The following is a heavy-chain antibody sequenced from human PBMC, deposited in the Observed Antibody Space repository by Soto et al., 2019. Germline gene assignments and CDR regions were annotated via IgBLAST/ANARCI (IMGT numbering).Heavy chain of an antibody. CDR2: INHSGSD. CDR3: ARGGYFHL. CDR1: GGSLSGYF. J-gene: IGHJ2*01. Sequence: QVQLQQWGAGLLKPSETLSLTCAVYGGSLSGYFWSWLRQSPGKGLEWIGEINHSGSDNYNPSLQSRVIVSVDTAEKQYYLVLSPVPAAGSAVYYCARGGYFHLRGRGNLVTLSS. V-gene: IGHV4-34*02.